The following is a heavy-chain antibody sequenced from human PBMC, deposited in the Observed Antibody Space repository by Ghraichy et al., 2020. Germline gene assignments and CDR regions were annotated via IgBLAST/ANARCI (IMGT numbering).Heavy chain of an antibody. D-gene: IGHD3/OR15-3a*01. CDR2: IDFDESET. Sequence: GESLNISCKVSGYNFTTTYIDWVRQTPGKGLEWMGSIDFDESETKYGPSFRGLVTFSADKSITTVYLQWTSLKASDTAVYYCATRQYHSDFNADSYLDLWGQGTLVTVSS. CDR1: GYNFTTTY. J-gene: IGHJ5*02. CDR3: ATRQYHSDFNADSYLDL. V-gene: IGHV5-51*01.